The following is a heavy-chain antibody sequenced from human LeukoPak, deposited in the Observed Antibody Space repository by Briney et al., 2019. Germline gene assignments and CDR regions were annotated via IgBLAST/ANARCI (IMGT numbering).Heavy chain of an antibody. J-gene: IGHJ6*03. CDR1: GDSMSGDY. D-gene: IGHD5-24*01. V-gene: IGHV4-59*01. Sequence: SQSLSLTCTVYGDSMSGDYCSWIRQPPGKGLGWSGYIYFSVSTNYNPSLKSRVSFSVDTAKNQFALKLSHVTAAETAVYYCAREGRYRYGYNEYHSYMDIWGKGTTVTVSS. CDR2: IYFSVST. CDR3: AREGRYRYGYNEYHSYMDI.